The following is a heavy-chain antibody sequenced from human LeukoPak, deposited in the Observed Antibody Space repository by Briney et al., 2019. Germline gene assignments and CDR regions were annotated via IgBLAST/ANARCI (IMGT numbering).Heavy chain of an antibody. Sequence: SETLSLTCTVSGGSISSGSYYWGWIRQPPGKGLEWIGSIYYSGSTYNNPSIKSRVLKSRVTISVDTSKNQFSLELNSVTAADTAVYYCARDPSVATAGNNWFDPWGQGTLVTVSS. CDR1: GGSISSGSYY. D-gene: IGHD6-13*01. J-gene: IGHJ5*02. V-gene: IGHV4-39*07. CDR2: IYYSGST. CDR3: ARDPSVATAGNNWFDP.